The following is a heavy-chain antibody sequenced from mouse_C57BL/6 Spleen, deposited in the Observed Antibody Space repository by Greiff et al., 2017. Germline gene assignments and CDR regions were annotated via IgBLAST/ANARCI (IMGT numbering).Heavy chain of an antibody. V-gene: IGHV1-19*01. CDR1: GYTFTDYY. CDR3: ARSGDGYAVDYAMDY. J-gene: IGHJ4*01. CDR2: INPYNGGT. D-gene: IGHD2-2*01. Sequence: EVQLQQSGPVLVKPGASVKMSCKASGYTFTDYYMNWVKQSHGKSLEWIGVINPYNGGTSYNQKFKGKATLTVDKSSSTAYMELNSLTSEDSAVYYCARSGDGYAVDYAMDYWGQGTSVTVSS.